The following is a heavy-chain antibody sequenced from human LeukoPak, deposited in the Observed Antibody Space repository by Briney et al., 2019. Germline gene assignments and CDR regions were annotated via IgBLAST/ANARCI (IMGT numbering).Heavy chain of an antibody. Sequence: PGGSLRLSCAASGFTFSSYEMNWVRQAPGKGLEWVSYISISGSTINYADSVKGRFTISRDNAKNSLYLQMNSLRAEDTAVYYCARVHGAYPFDHWGQGTLVTVSS. V-gene: IGHV3-48*03. CDR3: ARVHGAYPFDH. CDR2: ISISGSTI. CDR1: GFTFSSYE. J-gene: IGHJ4*02. D-gene: IGHD4/OR15-4a*01.